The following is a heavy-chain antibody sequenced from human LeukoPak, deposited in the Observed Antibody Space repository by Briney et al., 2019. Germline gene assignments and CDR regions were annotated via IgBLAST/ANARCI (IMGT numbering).Heavy chain of an antibody. CDR1: GGSISSSSYY. Sequence: KPSETLSLTCTVSGGSISSSSYYWGWIRQPPGKGLEWIGSINYSGTTYYNPSLKSRVTMSVDTSKNPLSLKLSSVTATDTAVYYCARHRYGTFDYWGQGTLVTVSS. V-gene: IGHV4-39*01. D-gene: IGHD2-8*01. CDR2: INYSGTT. J-gene: IGHJ4*02. CDR3: ARHRYGTFDY.